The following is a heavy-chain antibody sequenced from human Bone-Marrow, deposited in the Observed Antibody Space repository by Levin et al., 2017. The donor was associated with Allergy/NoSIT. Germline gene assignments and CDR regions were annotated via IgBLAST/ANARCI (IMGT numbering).Heavy chain of an antibody. Sequence: GASVKVSCTGSGFTFNKFAVAWVRQGPGKGLEWVSVTSGSGANTYYADSLQGRFIVSRDNSKNTIFLQLNSLRVEDTAIYYCAKDRYYASGSQSSFESWGQGTLVTVFS. CDR2: TSGSGANT. V-gene: IGHV3-23*01. CDR1: GFTFNKFA. J-gene: IGHJ5*01. D-gene: IGHD3-10*01. CDR3: AKDRYYASGSQSSFES.